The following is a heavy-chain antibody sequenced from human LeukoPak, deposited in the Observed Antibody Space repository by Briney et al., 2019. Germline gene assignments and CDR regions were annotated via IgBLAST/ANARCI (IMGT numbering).Heavy chain of an antibody. J-gene: IGHJ4*02. CDR3: ARGVVAAPQTFDY. V-gene: IGHV4-61*05. Sequence: SETLSLTCIVSGDSISSSSYYWGWIRQPPGKGLEWIGYIYFSGSTNYNPSLKSRVTISVDTSKNQFSLKLSSVTAADTAVYYCARGVVAAPQTFDYWGQGTLVTVSS. CDR2: IYFSGST. D-gene: IGHD2-15*01. CDR1: GDSISSSSYY.